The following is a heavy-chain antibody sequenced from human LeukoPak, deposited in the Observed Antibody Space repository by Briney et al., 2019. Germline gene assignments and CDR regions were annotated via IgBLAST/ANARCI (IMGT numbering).Heavy chain of an antibody. CDR1: GGSISSSSYY. Sequence: PSETLSLTCTVSGGSISSSSYYWGWIRQPPGKGLEWIGSIYYSGSTYYNPSLKSRVTISVDTSKNQFSLKLSSVTAADTAVYYCARPRYKGHDAFDIWGQGTMVTVSS. V-gene: IGHV4-39*07. J-gene: IGHJ3*02. D-gene: IGHD3-9*01. CDR2: IYYSGST. CDR3: ARPRYKGHDAFDI.